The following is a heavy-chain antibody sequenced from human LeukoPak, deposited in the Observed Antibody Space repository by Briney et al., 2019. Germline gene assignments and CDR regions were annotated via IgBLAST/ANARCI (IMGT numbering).Heavy chain of an antibody. Sequence: PSETLSLTCTVSGGSISSYYWSWIRQPAGKGLEWIGRIYTSGSTNYNPSLKSRVTMSVDTSKNQFSLKLSSVTAADTAVYYCARDRGPNWGHYYYYMDVWGKGTTVTISS. V-gene: IGHV4-4*07. CDR1: GGSISSYY. CDR2: IYTSGST. D-gene: IGHD7-27*01. CDR3: ARDRGPNWGHYYYYMDV. J-gene: IGHJ6*03.